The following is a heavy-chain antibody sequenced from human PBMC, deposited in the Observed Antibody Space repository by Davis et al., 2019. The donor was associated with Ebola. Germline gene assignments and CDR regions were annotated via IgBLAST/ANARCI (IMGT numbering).Heavy chain of an antibody. CDR3: ASPITIFGVVIYY. CDR2: IYPGDSDT. J-gene: IGHJ4*02. CDR1: GYSFTSYW. V-gene: IGHV5-51*01. D-gene: IGHD3-3*01. Sequence: GESLKISCKGSGYSFTSYWIGWVRRMPGKGLEWMGIIYPGDSDTRYSPSFQGQVTISADKSISTAYLQWSSLKASDTAMYYCASPITIFGVVIYYWGQGTLVTVSS.